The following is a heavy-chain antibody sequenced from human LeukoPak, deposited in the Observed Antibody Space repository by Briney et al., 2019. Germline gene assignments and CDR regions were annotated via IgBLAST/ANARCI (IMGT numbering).Heavy chain of an antibody. CDR2: ISYDGSNK. CDR3: ARDRWGYCSSTSCYLFR. V-gene: IGHV3-30-3*01. J-gene: IGHJ4*02. CDR1: GFTFSSYA. D-gene: IGHD2-2*01. Sequence: GGSLRLSCAASGFTFSSYAMHWVRQAPGKGLEWVAVISYDGSNKYYADSAKGRFTISRDNSKNTLYLQMNSLRAEDTAVYYCARDRWGYCSSTSCYLFRWGQGTLVTVSS.